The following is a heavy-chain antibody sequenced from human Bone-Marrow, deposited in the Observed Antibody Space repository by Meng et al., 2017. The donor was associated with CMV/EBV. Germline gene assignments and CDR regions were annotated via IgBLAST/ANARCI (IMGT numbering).Heavy chain of an antibody. D-gene: IGHD3-3*01. Sequence: ASVKVSWKASGYTFTSYYMHWVRQAPGQGLEWMGWINPNSGGTNYAQKFQGRVTMTRDTSISTAYMELSRLRSDDTAVYYCARDSSDYDFWSGNYYFDYWGQGTLVTVSS. CDR3: ARDSSDYDFWSGNYYFDY. V-gene: IGHV1-2*02. J-gene: IGHJ4*02. CDR1: GYTFTSYY. CDR2: INPNSGGT.